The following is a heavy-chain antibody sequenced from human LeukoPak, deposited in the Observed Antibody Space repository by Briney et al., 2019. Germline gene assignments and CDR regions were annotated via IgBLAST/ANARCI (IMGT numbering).Heavy chain of an antibody. J-gene: IGHJ3*02. CDR1: GFTFSSYE. Sequence: PGGSLRLSCAASGFTFSSYEMNWVRQAPGKGLEWVSVIYSGDSTYYAESVKGRFSISRDNSKNTVYLQMNSLRAEDAAVYYCARGGYGEYVQAFDIWGQGTMVTVSS. V-gene: IGHV3-53*01. CDR3: ARGGYGEYVQAFDI. D-gene: IGHD4-17*01. CDR2: IYSGDST.